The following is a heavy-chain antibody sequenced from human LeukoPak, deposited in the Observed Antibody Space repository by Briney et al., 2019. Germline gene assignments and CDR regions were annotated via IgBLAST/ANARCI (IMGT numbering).Heavy chain of an antibody. CDR3: ARHPGHYASG. V-gene: IGHV3-21*01. Sequence: GGSLRLSCAASGFTFSSYSMNWVRQAPGKGLEWVSSISSSSSYIYYADSVKGRFTISRGNAKNSLYLQMNSLRAEDTAVYYCARHPGHYASGWGQGTLVTVSS. D-gene: IGHD3-3*01. CDR2: ISSSSSYI. CDR1: GFTFSSYS. J-gene: IGHJ4*02.